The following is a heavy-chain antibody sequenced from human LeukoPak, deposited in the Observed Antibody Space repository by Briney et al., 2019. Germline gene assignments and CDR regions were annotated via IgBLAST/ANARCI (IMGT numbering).Heavy chain of an antibody. J-gene: IGHJ4*02. D-gene: IGHD2-8*01. CDR2: VFWDDDK. V-gene: IGHV2-5*02. Sequence: ASGPTLVNPTQTLTLACTFSGFSLSTSGVGVGWIRQPPGKALEWLALVFWDDDKRYSTSLKSRPTITKDTSKNQVVYTMANRDPVDTAPYDCAHIERYSIYGSVCFVFWGEGTLETASS. CDR1: GFSLSTSGVG. CDR3: AHIERYSIYGSVCFVF.